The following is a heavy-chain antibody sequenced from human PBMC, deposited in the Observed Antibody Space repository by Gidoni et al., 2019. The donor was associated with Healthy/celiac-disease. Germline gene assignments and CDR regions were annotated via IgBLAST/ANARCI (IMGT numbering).Heavy chain of an antibody. CDR3: ARDGQNDY. CDR1: GGSISSSSYY. CDR2: IYYSGST. V-gene: IGHV4-39*07. Sequence: QLPLPEAGPGLGWPSGAPFLPPTGPGGSISSSSYYWGWIRPPPGKGLEWIGSIYYSGSTYYNPSLKSRVTISVDTSKNQFSLKLSSVTAADTAVYYCARDGQNDYWGQGTLVTVSS. J-gene: IGHJ4*02.